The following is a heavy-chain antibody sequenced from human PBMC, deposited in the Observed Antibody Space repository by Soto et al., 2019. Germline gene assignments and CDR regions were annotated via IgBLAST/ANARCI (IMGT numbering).Heavy chain of an antibody. D-gene: IGHD6-6*01. Sequence: QVQLVQSGAEVKKPGSSVKVSCKASGGTFSSYAISWVRQAPGQGLEWMGGIIPIFGTANYAQKFQGRVTITADESTSTAYMELSSLRYEDTAVYYCSSSSFATGDFDPWGQGTLVTVSS. CDR3: SSSSFATGDFDP. V-gene: IGHV1-69*01. CDR1: GGTFSSYA. CDR2: IIPIFGTA. J-gene: IGHJ5*02.